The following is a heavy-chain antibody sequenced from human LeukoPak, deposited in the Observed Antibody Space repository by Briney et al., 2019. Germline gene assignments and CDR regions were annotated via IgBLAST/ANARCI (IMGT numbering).Heavy chain of an antibody. CDR1: GYTFTGYY. J-gene: IGHJ4*02. Sequence: ASAKVSCKASGYTFTGYYMHWVRQAPGQGLGWMGWINPNSGGTNYAQKFQGRVTMTRDTSISTAYMELSRLRSDDTAVYYCAREGSVVTEMGYWGQGTLVTVSS. V-gene: IGHV1-2*02. CDR2: INPNSGGT. CDR3: AREGSVVTEMGY. D-gene: IGHD2-21*02.